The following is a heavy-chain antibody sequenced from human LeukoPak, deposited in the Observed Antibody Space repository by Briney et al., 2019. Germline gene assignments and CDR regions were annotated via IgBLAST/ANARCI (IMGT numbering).Heavy chain of an antibody. D-gene: IGHD3-16*02. CDR3: ARKNYDYVWGSYRPRGFFDY. J-gene: IGHJ4*02. V-gene: IGHV4-34*01. Sequence: SETLSLTCAVYGGSFSGYYWSWIRQPPGKGLEWIGEINHSGSTNYNPSLKSRVTISVDTSKNQFSLKLSSVTAADTAVYYCARKNYDYVWGSYRPRGFFDYWGQGTLVTVSS. CDR1: GGSFSGYY. CDR2: INHSGST.